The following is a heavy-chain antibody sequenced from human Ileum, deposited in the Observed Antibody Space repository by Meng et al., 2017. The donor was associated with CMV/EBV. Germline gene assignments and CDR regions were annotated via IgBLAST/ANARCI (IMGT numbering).Heavy chain of an antibody. J-gene: IGHJ4*02. D-gene: IGHD4-17*01. Sequence: CAASGFTFSSYAMSWVRQAPGKGLEWISTISGSGFSTYHADSVKGRFTISRDNSKNTLYLQMNSLRAEDTAVYYCAKDVTVTKFDFWGQGTLVTVSS. CDR3: AKDVTVTKFDF. CDR2: ISGSGFST. V-gene: IGHV3-23*01. CDR1: GFTFSSYA.